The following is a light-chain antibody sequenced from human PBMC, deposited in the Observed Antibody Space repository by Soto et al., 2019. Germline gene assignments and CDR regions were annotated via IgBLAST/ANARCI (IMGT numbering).Light chain of an antibody. J-gene: IGKJ4*01. CDR1: QSVSSN. V-gene: IGKV3-15*01. CDR3: QQYNNWPPPLT. CDR2: GAS. Sequence: EIVMTQSPATLSVSPGERATLSCRASQSVSSNFDWYQQKPGQAPRLLIYGASTRATGIPARFSGSVSGTEFTLTISSLQSEDFAVYYCQQYNNWPPPLTFGGGTKVEIK.